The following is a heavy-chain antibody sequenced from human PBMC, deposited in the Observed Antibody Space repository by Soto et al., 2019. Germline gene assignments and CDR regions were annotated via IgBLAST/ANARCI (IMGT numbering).Heavy chain of an antibody. CDR2: ISPDGRSP. J-gene: IGHJ4*02. V-gene: IGHV3-74*01. CDR1: GFTFSTYW. CDR3: AANSPALDF. D-gene: IGHD2-21*01. Sequence: EEQLVESGGGLVQPGGSLRLSCAASGFTFSTYWMQWVRQVPGKGLVWVSRISPDGRSPDYADSVKGRFTVSRDNAKNTLYLQMDSLRAEDTSVYYCAANSPALDFWGQGALVTVSS.